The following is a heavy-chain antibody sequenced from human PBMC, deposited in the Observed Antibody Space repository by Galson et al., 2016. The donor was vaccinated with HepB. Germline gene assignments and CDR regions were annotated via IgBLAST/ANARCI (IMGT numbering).Heavy chain of an antibody. CDR2: IYPDDSEI. D-gene: IGHD7-27*01. Sequence: QSGAEVKKPGESLKISCKGSGYRFSSYYIAWVRQMPGKGLEWMGVIYPDDSEIRYSPSFQGHVTISADKSISTAYVQWSSLKASDTAMYYCARLLGTGDGFFDFWGQGTLVTVSS. CDR1: GYRFSSYY. V-gene: IGHV5-51*01. J-gene: IGHJ4*02. CDR3: ARLLGTGDGFFDF.